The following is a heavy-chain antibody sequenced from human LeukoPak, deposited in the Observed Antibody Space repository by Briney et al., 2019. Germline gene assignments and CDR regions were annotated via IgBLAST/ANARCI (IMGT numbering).Heavy chain of an antibody. CDR1: GYSFSNYW. J-gene: IGHJ5*02. Sequence: GDSLKISCKGTGYSFSNYWIGWVRQMPGKGLEWMGIIYPGDSDTRYSPSFQGQVTISADKSISTAYLQWSSLKASDTAIYYCAKHRSSSSSSWFDPWGQGTLVTVSS. CDR3: AKHRSSSSSSWFDP. V-gene: IGHV5-51*01. CDR2: IYPGDSDT. D-gene: IGHD6-6*01.